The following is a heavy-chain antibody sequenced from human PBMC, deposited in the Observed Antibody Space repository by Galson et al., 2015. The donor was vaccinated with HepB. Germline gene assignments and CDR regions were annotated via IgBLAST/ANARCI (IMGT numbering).Heavy chain of an antibody. CDR3: ANDKESCGFDH. J-gene: IGHJ4*02. CDR2: INDNGLKT. CDR1: GFTFSIYG. V-gene: IGHV3-23*01. Sequence: SLRLSCAASGFTFSIYGMTWVRQAPGKGLEWISTINDNGLKTYYADSVKGRFTISRDNSKNALFLQMDSLSVEDTAVYYCANDKESCGFDHWGQGNLVTVSS.